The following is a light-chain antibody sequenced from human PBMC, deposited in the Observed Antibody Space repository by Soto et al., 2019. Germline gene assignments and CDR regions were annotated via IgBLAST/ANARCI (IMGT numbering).Light chain of an antibody. CDR3: QQYDKWPRT. J-gene: IGKJ1*01. CDR1: QSISDT. V-gene: IGKV3-15*01. Sequence: EIVMTQSPATLSVSPWGRATLSCRASQSISDTLAWYQQKPGQAPRLLIHGASTRATGFPARFSGSGSGTDFTLTISSLQSEDFAVYYCQQYDKWPRTFGQGTKVDIK. CDR2: GAS.